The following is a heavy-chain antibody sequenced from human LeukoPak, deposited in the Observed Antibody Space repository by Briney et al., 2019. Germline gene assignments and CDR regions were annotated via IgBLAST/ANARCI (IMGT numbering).Heavy chain of an antibody. J-gene: IGHJ4*02. CDR2: INPNSGGT. V-gene: IGHV1-2*02. D-gene: IGHD5-12*01. Sequence: ASVKVSCKASGYTFTGYYMHWVRQAPGQGLEWMGWINPNSGGTNYAQKFQGRVTMTRDTSISTAYMELSRLRSDDTAVYYCARGLSGYDTPLGYWGQGTLVTVSS. CDR1: GYTFTGYY. CDR3: ARGLSGYDTPLGY.